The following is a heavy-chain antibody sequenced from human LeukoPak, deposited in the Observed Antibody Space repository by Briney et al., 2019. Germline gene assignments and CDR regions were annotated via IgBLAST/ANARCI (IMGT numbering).Heavy chain of an antibody. CDR3: ARGFGDDSSSFNF. V-gene: IGHV1-8*01. J-gene: IGHJ4*02. D-gene: IGHD3-22*01. CDR1: GYTFTSVD. Sequence: ASVKVSCKASGYTFTSVDINWLRQATGQGLEWMGWLNPNTGNTGYAQKFRGRITLTGHTSIGTAYMELSSLTSEDTAVYYCARGFGDDSSSFNFWGQGTLVTVSS. CDR2: LNPNTGNT.